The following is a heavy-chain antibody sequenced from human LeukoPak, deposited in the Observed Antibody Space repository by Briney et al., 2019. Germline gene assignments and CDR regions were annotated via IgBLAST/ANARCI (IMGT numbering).Heavy chain of an antibody. CDR2: INHSGST. Sequence: SETLSLTCAAYGGSFSGYYWSWIRQPPGKGLEWIGEINHSGSTNYNPSLKSRVTISVDTSKNQFSLKLSSVTAADTAVYYCARHGAYYYGSGSSRFDPWGQGTLVTVSS. D-gene: IGHD3-10*01. V-gene: IGHV4-34*01. CDR3: ARHGAYYYGSGSSRFDP. J-gene: IGHJ5*02. CDR1: GGSFSGYY.